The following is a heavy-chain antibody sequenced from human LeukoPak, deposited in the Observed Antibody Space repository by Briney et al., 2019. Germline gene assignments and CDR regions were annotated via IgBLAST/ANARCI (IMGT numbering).Heavy chain of an antibody. CDR3: ARGETEETGTRPDAFDI. CDR1: GYTCTGYY. J-gene: IGHJ3*02. CDR2: INPNSGGT. V-gene: IGHV1-2*02. Sequence: ASVKVSCRACGYTCTGYYMHWVRQAPGQGLEWMGWINPNSGGTKYSQKFQGRVTMTRDTSISTAYMELTSLRSDDTAVYYCARGETEETGTRPDAFDIWGQGTMVTVSS. D-gene: IGHD6-13*01.